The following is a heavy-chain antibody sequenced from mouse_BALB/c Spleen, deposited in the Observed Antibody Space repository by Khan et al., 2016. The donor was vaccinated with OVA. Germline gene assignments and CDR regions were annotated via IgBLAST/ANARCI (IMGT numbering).Heavy chain of an antibody. Sequence: EVQLKESGPELVKPGASVKISCKASGYSFTGYFMNWVMQSHGKSLEWIGRINPHIGETFYNQKFKDKATLTVDESSSTAHMELRSLASKDSAVYYCAGIYRSDIDCWGQGTTLTVSS. J-gene: IGHJ2*01. V-gene: IGHV1-20*02. CDR3: AGIYRSDIDC. D-gene: IGHD1-1*01. CDR2: INPHIGET. CDR1: GYSFTGYF.